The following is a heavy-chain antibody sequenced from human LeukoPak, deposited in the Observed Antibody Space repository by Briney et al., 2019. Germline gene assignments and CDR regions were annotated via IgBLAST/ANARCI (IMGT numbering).Heavy chain of an antibody. Sequence: PGGSLRLSCAASGFTFSGYAMSWVRQAPGKGLEWVSVIYSGGSTYYSDSVKGRFTISRDNSKNTLYLQMNSLRAEDTAVYYCARGSGYYFFDYWGQGTLVTVSS. J-gene: IGHJ4*02. CDR2: IYSGGST. CDR1: GFTFSGYA. V-gene: IGHV3-66*01. CDR3: ARGSGYYFFDY. D-gene: IGHD3-22*01.